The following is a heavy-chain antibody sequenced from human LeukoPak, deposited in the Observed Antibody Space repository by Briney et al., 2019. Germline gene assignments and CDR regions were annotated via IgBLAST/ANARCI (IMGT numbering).Heavy chain of an antibody. D-gene: IGHD6-19*01. Sequence: PSETLSLTCTVSGGSISSGSYYWSWIRQPAGKGLEWIGRIYTSGSTNCNPSLKSRVTISVDTSKNQFSLKLSSVTAADTAVYYCARDGWYPAYYYCYYMDVWGKGTTVTVSS. J-gene: IGHJ6*03. CDR3: ARDGWYPAYYYCYYMDV. V-gene: IGHV4-61*02. CDR2: IYTSGST. CDR1: GGSISSGSYY.